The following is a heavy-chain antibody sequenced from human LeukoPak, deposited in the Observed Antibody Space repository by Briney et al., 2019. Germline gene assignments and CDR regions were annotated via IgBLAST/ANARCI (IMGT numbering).Heavy chain of an antibody. CDR1: GFTFSSYA. J-gene: IGHJ4*02. D-gene: IGHD2-15*01. CDR3: AKDRSEVVVVAINY. Sequence: PAESLSPSCAVYGFTFSSYATRWVRQAQGKGLEWDSSISSSGGNTYYTDSVKGRFTLSRDNSKNTLYLQMNSQRAADTAVYFCAKDRSEVVVVAINYWGQGTRVLVSS. V-gene: IGHV3-23*01. CDR2: ISSSGGNT.